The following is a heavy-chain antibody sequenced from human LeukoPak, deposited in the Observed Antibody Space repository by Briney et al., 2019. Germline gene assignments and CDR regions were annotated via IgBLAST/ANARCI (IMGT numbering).Heavy chain of an antibody. Sequence: SETLSLTCTVSGASIRTYYWSWIRQPAGKGLEWIGRISASGNTDHNPSLKSRVTMSVDTSKNQVSLKVNSVTAADTAVYYCARHGANRRQLVMAFDIWGQGTMVTVSS. D-gene: IGHD6-13*01. CDR3: ARHGANRRQLVMAFDI. V-gene: IGHV4-4*07. CDR1: GASIRTYY. CDR2: ISASGNT. J-gene: IGHJ3*02.